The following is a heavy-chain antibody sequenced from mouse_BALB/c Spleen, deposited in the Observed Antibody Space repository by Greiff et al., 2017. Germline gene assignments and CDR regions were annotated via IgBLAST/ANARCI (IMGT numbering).Heavy chain of an antibody. Sequence: VKLQESGAELMKPGASVKISCKATGYTFSSYWIEWVKQRPGHGLEWIGEILPGSGSTNYNEKFKGKATFTADTSSNTAYMQLSSLTSEDSAVYYCARGWLLQGYYAMDYWGQGTSVTVSS. CDR3: ARGWLLQGYYAMDY. V-gene: IGHV1-9*01. J-gene: IGHJ4*01. D-gene: IGHD2-3*01. CDR1: GYTFSSYW. CDR2: ILPGSGST.